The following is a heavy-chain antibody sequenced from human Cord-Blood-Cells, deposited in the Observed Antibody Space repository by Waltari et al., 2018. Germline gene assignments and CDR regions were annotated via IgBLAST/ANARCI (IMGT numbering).Heavy chain of an antibody. CDR3: ARESSSSYYFDY. D-gene: IGHD6-6*01. CDR1: GFTLRSYG. Sequence: QVQIVASGGCVVQPGRSLRLSRAASGFTLRSYGITRARQAPGKGLEWVAVIWYDGSNKYYADSVKGRFTISRDNSKNTLYLQMNSLRAEDTAVYYCARESSSSYYFDYWGQGTLVTVSS. J-gene: IGHJ4*02. CDR2: IWYDGSNK. V-gene: IGHV3-33*01.